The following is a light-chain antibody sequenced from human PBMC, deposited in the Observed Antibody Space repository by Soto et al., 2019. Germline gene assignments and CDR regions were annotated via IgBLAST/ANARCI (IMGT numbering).Light chain of an antibody. CDR3: QQYFSAPLT. CDR2: WAS. Sequence: DIVMTQSPDSLAVSLGERATINCKSSQSVLYSSNNKNSVAWYQQKPGQPPQLLIYWASTRESGVPDRFSGSESGTDFTLTISSLQAEDVAVYYCQQYFSAPLTFGGGTKVDIK. J-gene: IGKJ4*01. CDR1: QSVLYSSNNKNS. V-gene: IGKV4-1*01.